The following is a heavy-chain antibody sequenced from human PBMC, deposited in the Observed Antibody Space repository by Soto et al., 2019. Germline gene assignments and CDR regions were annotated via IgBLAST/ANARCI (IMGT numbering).Heavy chain of an antibody. CDR1: GCTFSSYA. CDR2: ISGSGGST. Sequence: PGGSLRLSCAASGCTFSSYAMSWVRQAPGKGLEWVSAISGSGGSTYYADSVKGRFTISRDNSKNTLYLQMNSLRAEDTAVYYCAKDMNSDYYGSGSSQFYYYYGMDVWGQGTTVTVSS. D-gene: IGHD3-10*01. V-gene: IGHV3-23*01. CDR3: AKDMNSDYYGSGSSQFYYYYGMDV. J-gene: IGHJ6*02.